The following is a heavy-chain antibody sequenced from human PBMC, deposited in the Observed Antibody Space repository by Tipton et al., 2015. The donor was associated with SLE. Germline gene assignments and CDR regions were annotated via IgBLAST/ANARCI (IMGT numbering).Heavy chain of an antibody. V-gene: IGHV3-48*03. CDR1: GFTFSSYE. J-gene: IGHJ4*02. D-gene: IGHD3-10*02. CDR3: ARGGSNSAMFWED. CDR2: IGSSGSPI. Sequence: GSLRLSCAASGFTFSSYEMNWVRQAPGKGLEWLSYIGSSGSPIYYADSVKGRFTISRDNAKNSLYLQMNSLRVDDTAVYYCARGGSNSAMFWEDWGQGTLVIVSS.